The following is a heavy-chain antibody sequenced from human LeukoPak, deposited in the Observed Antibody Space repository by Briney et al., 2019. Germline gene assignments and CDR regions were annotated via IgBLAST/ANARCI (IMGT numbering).Heavy chain of an antibody. Sequence: GGSLRLSCAASGFTFSRYWMTWVRQAPGKGLEWVANMKQDGSEKYYVDSVKGRFTISRGNAKNSLYLQMNSLRAEDTAVYYCARDDRSFDYWGQGTLVTVSS. CDR3: ARDDRSFDY. CDR1: GFTFSRYW. CDR2: MKQDGSEK. J-gene: IGHJ4*02. V-gene: IGHV3-7*05.